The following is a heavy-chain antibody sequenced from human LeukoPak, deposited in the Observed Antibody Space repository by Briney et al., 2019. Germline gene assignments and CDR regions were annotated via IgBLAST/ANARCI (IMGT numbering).Heavy chain of an antibody. V-gene: IGHV4-59*01. J-gene: IGHJ4*02. Sequence: SETLSLTCTVSGGSLSSYYWSWIRQPPGKGLEWIGYIYYSGSTNYNPSLKSRVTISVDTSKNQFSLKLSSVTAAGTAVYYCARGGYDSSGYYTMYYFDYWGQGTLVTVSS. CDR1: GGSLSSYY. CDR2: IYYSGST. CDR3: ARGGYDSSGYYTMYYFDY. D-gene: IGHD3-22*01.